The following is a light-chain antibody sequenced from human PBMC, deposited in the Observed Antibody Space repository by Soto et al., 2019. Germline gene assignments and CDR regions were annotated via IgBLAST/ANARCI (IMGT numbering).Light chain of an antibody. V-gene: IGKV3-11*01. J-gene: IGKJ5*01. Sequence: IVLTQSPVTLSLSPGERATLSCRASQSVGSYLAWYQQKPGQAPRLVIHDASNRATDIPARFSGSGSGTDFILTISSLEPEDFAVYYCQQHSDLITFGQGTRLEIK. CDR2: DAS. CDR1: QSVGSY. CDR3: QQHSDLIT.